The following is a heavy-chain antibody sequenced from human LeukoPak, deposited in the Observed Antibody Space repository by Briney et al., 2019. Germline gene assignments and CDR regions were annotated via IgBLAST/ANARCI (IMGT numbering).Heavy chain of an antibody. CDR2: ISDTSDI. D-gene: IGHD3-10*01. J-gene: IGHJ4*02. Sequence: GRSLRLSCAASGFTFSSYGMHWVRQAPGKGLEWVSSISDTSDISYADSVKGRFTVSRDNAKSSVFLQMNSLRVEDTAVYYCARDRGARGRGLAWGQGTLVSVSS. CDR3: ARDRGARGRGLA. V-gene: IGHV3-21*06. CDR1: GFTFSSYG.